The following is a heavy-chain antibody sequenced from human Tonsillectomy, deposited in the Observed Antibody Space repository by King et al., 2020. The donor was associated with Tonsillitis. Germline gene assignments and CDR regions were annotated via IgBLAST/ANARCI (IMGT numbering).Heavy chain of an antibody. D-gene: IGHD6-19*01. CDR3: ARNESTLAVAGTRDYAFDI. CDR2: IYYSGST. J-gene: IGHJ3*02. Sequence: LQLQESGPGLVKPSETLSLTCTVSGGSISSSSYYWGWIRQPPGKGLEWIGSIYYSGSTYYNPSLKSRVTISVDSSKNQFSLKLSSVTAADTAVYYCARNESTLAVAGTRDYAFDIWGQGTMVSVSS. CDR1: GGSISSSSYY. V-gene: IGHV4-39*01.